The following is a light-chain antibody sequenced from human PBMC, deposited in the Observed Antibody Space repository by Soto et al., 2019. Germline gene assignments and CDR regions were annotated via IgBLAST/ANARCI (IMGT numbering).Light chain of an antibody. CDR3: QQYGSSLLT. V-gene: IGKV3-20*01. CDR2: GAS. Sequence: EIVLTQSPGSLSLSPGEGATLSCRASQSVSSNYLAWYQQKPGQAPRLLLYGASRRTTGIPDRFSGSGSGTDFTLTISRLEPEDFAVYYCQQYGSSLLTFGGGTKVDIK. CDR1: QSVSSNY. J-gene: IGKJ4*01.